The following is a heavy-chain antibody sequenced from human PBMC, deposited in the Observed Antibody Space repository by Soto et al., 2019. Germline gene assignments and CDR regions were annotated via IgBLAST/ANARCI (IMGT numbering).Heavy chain of an antibody. Sequence: GGSLRLSCAASGFDFNFYWMTWVRQAPGKGLEWVANVNPDGSEAFYADSLKGRASISRDNANNSLSLRMNSLRVEDTAVYYCASGWFGELPTFDYWGQGTLVTVSS. CDR1: GFDFNFYW. J-gene: IGHJ4*02. CDR3: ASGWFGELPTFDY. D-gene: IGHD3-10*01. V-gene: IGHV3-7*01. CDR2: VNPDGSEA.